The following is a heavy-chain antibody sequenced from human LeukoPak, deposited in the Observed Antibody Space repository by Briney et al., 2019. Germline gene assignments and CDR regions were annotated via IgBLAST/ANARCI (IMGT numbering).Heavy chain of an antibody. Sequence: ASVKVSCKASGYTFTSYGISWVRQAPGQGLEWMGWISAYNGNTNYAQKLQGRVTMTRNTSISTAYMELSSLRSEDTAVYYCARDRLGLAEPWGQGTLVTVSS. J-gene: IGHJ5*02. V-gene: IGHV1-18*01. D-gene: IGHD3/OR15-3a*01. CDR3: ARDRLGLAEP. CDR2: ISAYNGNT. CDR1: GYTFTSYG.